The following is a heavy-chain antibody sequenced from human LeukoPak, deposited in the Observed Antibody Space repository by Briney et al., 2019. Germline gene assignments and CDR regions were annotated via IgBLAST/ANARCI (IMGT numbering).Heavy chain of an antibody. J-gene: IGHJ4*02. CDR3: AREPLYGSGSYSFDY. CDR2: ISSSSSTI. Sequence: GGSLRLSCAASGFTFSSYSTNWVRQAPGKGLEWVSYISSSSSTIYYADSVKGRFTISRDNAKNSLYLQMNSLRGEDTAVYYCAREPLYGSGSYSFDYWGQGTLVTVSS. V-gene: IGHV3-48*01. D-gene: IGHD3-10*01. CDR1: GFTFSSYS.